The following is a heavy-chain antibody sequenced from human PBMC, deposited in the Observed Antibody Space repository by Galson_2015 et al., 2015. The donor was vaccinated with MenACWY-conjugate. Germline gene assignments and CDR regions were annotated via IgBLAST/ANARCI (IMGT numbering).Heavy chain of an antibody. CDR2: INTDGDKT. J-gene: IGHJ5*02. Sequence: SLRLSCAASGFTFGSSWMHWVRQAPGKGLLWVSRINTDGDKTTYADSVKGRFTISRDNAKNTLYLQIDSLRAEDTAVYYCARDRRGTYYVPDNWFDPWGQGILVTVSS. CDR1: GFTFGSSW. V-gene: IGHV3-74*01. D-gene: IGHD1-26*01. CDR3: ARDRRGTYYVPDNWFDP.